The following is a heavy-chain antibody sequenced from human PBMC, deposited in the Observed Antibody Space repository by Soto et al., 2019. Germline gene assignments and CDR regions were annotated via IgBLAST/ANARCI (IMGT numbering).Heavy chain of an antibody. J-gene: IGHJ2*01. CDR3: SQTGDWYFDL. V-gene: IGHV3-21*01. CDR2: ISSSSSYI. Sequence: GGSLRLSCAASGFTFSSYSMNWVHQAPGKGLEWVSSISSSSSYIYYADSVKGRFTISRDNAKNSLYLQMNSLRAEDTAVYYCSQTGDWYFDLWGRGTLVTVSS. CDR1: GFTFSSYS. D-gene: IGHD7-27*01.